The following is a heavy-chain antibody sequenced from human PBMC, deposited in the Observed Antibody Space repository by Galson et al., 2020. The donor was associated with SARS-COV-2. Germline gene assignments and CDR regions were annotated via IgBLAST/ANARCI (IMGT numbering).Heavy chain of an antibody. Sequence: SETLSLTCTVSGGSISSYYWSWIRQPPGKGLEWIGYIYYSGSTNYNPSLKSRVTISVDTSKNQFSLKLSSVTAADTAMYYCARYNDFWSGYYRRFDPWGQGTLVTVSS. CDR3: ARYNDFWSGYYRRFDP. CDR2: IYYSGST. D-gene: IGHD3-3*01. CDR1: GGSISSYY. J-gene: IGHJ5*02. V-gene: IGHV4-59*01.